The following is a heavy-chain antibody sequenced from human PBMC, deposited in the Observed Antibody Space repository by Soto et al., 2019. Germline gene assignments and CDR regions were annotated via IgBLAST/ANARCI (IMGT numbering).Heavy chain of an antibody. V-gene: IGHV5-51*01. CDR3: ARGPNYYYYGMVV. J-gene: IGHJ6*02. CDR1: GYSLTSYW. Sequence: PGESLKISCKGSGYSLTSYWIGWVRQMPGKGLEWMGIIYPGDSDTRYSPSFQGQVTISADKSISTAYLQWSSLKASDTAMYYCARGPNYYYYGMVVWGQGTTVTVSS. CDR2: IYPGDSDT.